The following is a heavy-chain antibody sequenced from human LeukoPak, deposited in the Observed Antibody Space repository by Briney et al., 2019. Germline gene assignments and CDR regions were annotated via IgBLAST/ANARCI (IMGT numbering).Heavy chain of an antibody. Sequence: SETLSLTCTVSGGSISSYYWSWIRQPPGKGLEWIGYIYYSGSTNYNPSLKSRVTISVDTSKNQFSLKLSSVTAADTAVYYCARILVGAHGAFDIWGQGTMVTVSS. CDR1: GGSISSYY. CDR2: IYYSGST. CDR3: ARILVGAHGAFDI. V-gene: IGHV4-59*01. D-gene: IGHD1-26*01. J-gene: IGHJ3*02.